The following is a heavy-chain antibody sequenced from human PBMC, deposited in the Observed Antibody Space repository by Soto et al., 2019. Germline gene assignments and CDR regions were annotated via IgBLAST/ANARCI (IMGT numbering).Heavy chain of an antibody. Sequence: QVQLQESGPGLVKPSETLSLTCTVSGGSVSSGSYYWSWIRQPPGKGLEWIGYIYYSGSTNYNPPLKSRGTISVDTSKNQFSLKLSTVSAADTAVYYCARGNLSSWYANWFDPWGQGTLVTVSS. D-gene: IGHD6-13*01. CDR1: GGSVSSGSYY. V-gene: IGHV4-61*01. CDR2: IYYSGST. J-gene: IGHJ5*02. CDR3: ARGNLSSWYANWFDP.